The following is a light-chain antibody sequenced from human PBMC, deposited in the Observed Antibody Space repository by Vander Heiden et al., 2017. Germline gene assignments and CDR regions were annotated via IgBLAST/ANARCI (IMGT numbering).Light chain of an antibody. J-gene: IGLJ3*02. Sequence: QSALPQPASVSAPPGQSITISCTGTISDVGGYKYVSWYQQHPGKAPKLIIYDVSYRSSGVSNRFSGSKSGNTASLTISGLQAEDEADYYCSSYRGSSTWVFGGGTKLTVL. V-gene: IGLV2-14*03. CDR1: ISDVGGYKY. CDR3: SSYRGSSTWV. CDR2: DVS.